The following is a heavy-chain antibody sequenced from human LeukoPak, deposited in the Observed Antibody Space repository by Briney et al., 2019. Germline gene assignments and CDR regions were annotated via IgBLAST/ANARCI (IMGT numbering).Heavy chain of an antibody. J-gene: IGHJ4*02. CDR2: ISGSGGST. CDR3: VKVYNSGWCEY. D-gene: IGHD6-19*01. Sequence: GGSLRLSCAASGFTFSYYDMSWVRQAPGKGLEWVSGISGSGGSTYYADSVKGRFTISRDNSKNTLYLQMNSLRAEDTAVYYCVKVYNSGWCEYWGQGTLVTVSS. V-gene: IGHV3-23*01. CDR1: GFTFSYYD.